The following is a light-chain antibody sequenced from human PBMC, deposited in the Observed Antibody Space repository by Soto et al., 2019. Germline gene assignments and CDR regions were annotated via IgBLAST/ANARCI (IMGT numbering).Light chain of an antibody. CDR1: QSINND. V-gene: IGKV1-39*01. CDR2: STS. Sequence: DIQMTQSPSSLSASVGDRVTIICRASQSINNDLNWYQQRPGKVPKLLIYSTSTLQRGAPSRFTGSGSGTDFTLTISNLQTEDFATYYCQQGYRAPFTFGPGTKVDS. J-gene: IGKJ3*01. CDR3: QQGYRAPFT.